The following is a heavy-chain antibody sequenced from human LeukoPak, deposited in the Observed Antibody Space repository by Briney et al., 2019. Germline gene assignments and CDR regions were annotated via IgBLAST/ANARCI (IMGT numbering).Heavy chain of an antibody. J-gene: IGHJ1*01. CDR2: IYYSGST. V-gene: IGHV4-39*01. D-gene: IGHD6-19*01. Sequence: SETLSLTCTDSGGSISSSSYYWGWIRQPPGKGLEWIGSIYYSGSTYYNPSLKSRVTISVDTSKNQFSLKLSSVTAADTAVYYCARRRGWYDIFQHWGQGTLVTVSS. CDR1: GGSISSSSYY. CDR3: ARRRGWYDIFQH.